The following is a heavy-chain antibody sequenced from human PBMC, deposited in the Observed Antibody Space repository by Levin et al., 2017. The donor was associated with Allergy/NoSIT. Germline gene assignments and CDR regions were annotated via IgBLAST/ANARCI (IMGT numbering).Heavy chain of an antibody. J-gene: IGHJ6*02. CDR1: GFTFDDYA. Sequence: PGGSLRLSCAASGFTFDDYAMHWVRQAPGKGLEWVSLISWDGYSTFYADSVKGRFTISRDNSENSLSLQMNSLRAEDTALYYCAKGILCYNGMDVWGQGTTVTVSS. V-gene: IGHV3-43D*04. CDR3: AKGILCYNGMDV. D-gene: IGHD3-3*01. CDR2: ISWDGYST.